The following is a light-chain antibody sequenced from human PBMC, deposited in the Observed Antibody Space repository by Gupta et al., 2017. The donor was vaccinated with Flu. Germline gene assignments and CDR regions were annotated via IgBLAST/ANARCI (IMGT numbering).Light chain of an antibody. V-gene: IGLV2-23*03. CDR1: SSDVGSYNL. CDR2: EGS. CDR3: CAYAGSSTFLYV. J-gene: IGLJ1*01. Sequence: QSALTHPASVSGSPGQSITISCTGTSSDVGSYNLVSWYQQHPGKAPKLMIYEGSKRPSGVSNRFSGSKSGNTASLTISGLQAEEEADYYCCAYAGSSTFLYVFGTGTKVTVL.